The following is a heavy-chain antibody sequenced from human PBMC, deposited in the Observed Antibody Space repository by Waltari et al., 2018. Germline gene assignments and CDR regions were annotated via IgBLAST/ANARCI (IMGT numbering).Heavy chain of an antibody. CDR3: VRDGGNYDY. D-gene: IGHD3-16*01. CDR1: GFTFSRYW. V-gene: IGHV3-7*01. Sequence: EVQLVESGGGLVQPGGSLRLSCAASGFTFSRYWMSGVRQAPGKGLGWVAKIKQDGSEKYYGDSVKGRFTISRDNAKNLLYRQMNSLRAEDTAVYYCVRDGGNYDYWGQGTLVTVSS. J-gene: IGHJ4*02. CDR2: IKQDGSEK.